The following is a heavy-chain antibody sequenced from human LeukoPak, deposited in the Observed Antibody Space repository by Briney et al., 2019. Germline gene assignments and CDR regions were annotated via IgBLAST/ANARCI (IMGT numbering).Heavy chain of an antibody. Sequence: PSETLSLTCAVYGGSFSGYYWSWIRQPPGKGLEWIGNIYYSGSTNYNPSLKSRVTISVDTSKNQFSLKLSSVTAADTAVYYCARVNGDYYYYYYYMDVWGKGTTVTVSS. V-gene: IGHV4-59*12. J-gene: IGHJ6*03. CDR3: ARVNGDYYYYYYYMDV. D-gene: IGHD4-17*01. CDR1: GGSFSGYY. CDR2: IYYSGST.